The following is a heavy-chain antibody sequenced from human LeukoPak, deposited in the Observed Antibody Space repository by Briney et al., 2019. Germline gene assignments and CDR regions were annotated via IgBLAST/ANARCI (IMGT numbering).Heavy chain of an antibody. Sequence: GASVKVSCKASGYTFTGYYMHWVRQAPGQGLEWMGWINPNSGGTNYAQKFQGRVTMTRDTSISTAYMELSRLRSDDTAVYYCARPLDYYDSSGYYWDGMDVWGQGTTVTASS. J-gene: IGHJ6*02. V-gene: IGHV1-2*02. CDR2: INPNSGGT. CDR1: GYTFTGYY. D-gene: IGHD3-22*01. CDR3: ARPLDYYDSSGYYWDGMDV.